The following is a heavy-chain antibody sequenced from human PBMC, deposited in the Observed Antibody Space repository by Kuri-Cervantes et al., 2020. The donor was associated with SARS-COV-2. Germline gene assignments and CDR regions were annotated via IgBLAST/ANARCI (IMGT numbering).Heavy chain of an antibody. CDR1: GFSFSHYA. V-gene: IGHV3-30-3*02. CDR2: ISFDGADI. Sequence: GESLKISCAASGFSFSHYAMHWVRQAPGTGLEWVAVISFDGADIHYADSVKGRFTISRDNPKNTLYLQMSSLRAEDTAVYYCVKQPRNKLELRFLESRYFDYWGQGTLVTVSS. D-gene: IGHD1-7*01. CDR3: VKQPRNKLELRFLESRYFDY. J-gene: IGHJ4*02.